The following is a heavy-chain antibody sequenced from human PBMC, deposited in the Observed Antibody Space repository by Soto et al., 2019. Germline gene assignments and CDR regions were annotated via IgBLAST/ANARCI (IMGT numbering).Heavy chain of an antibody. Sequence: GGSLRLSCAAPGFTFSGYGMNWVRQAPGKGLEWISYITSSGSLIYYADSLKGRFTISRDNAKNSLFLQMNSLRAEDTAVYYCAPTVTTVDYWGQGTLVTVSS. CDR2: ITSSGSLI. V-gene: IGHV3-48*03. CDR3: APTVTTVDY. J-gene: IGHJ4*02. D-gene: IGHD4-17*01. CDR1: GFTFSGYG.